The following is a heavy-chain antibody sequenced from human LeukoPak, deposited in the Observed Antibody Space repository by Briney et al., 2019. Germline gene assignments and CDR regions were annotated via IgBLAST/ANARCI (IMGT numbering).Heavy chain of an antibody. CDR2: ITGSGGNT. D-gene: IGHD3-22*01. V-gene: IGHV3-23*01. CDR3: AVDWYDSSGYGTFDY. Sequence: GGSLRLSCAASGFSFSSYGMSWVRQGPGKGLEWVSTITGSGGNTDYADSVKGRFTISRDNSKDTLYLQMHSLRAEDTAVYYCAVDWYDSSGYGTFDYWGQGTLVTVSS. J-gene: IGHJ4*02. CDR1: GFSFSSYG.